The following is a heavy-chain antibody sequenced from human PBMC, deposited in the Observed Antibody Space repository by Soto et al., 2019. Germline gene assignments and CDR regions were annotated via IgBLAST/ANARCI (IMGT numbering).Heavy chain of an antibody. Sequence: QVQLVQSGAEVKEPGASVRVSCKASGYTFNIYGITWVRQAPGQGLEWMGWILSRNGDTKYAQKLQGRVTMTTDTSTSTAYMELRSLRSDDTAVYYCVRYYSGYAGANAFDIWCQGTMVTVSS. J-gene: IGHJ3*02. CDR3: VRYYSGYAGANAFDI. CDR2: ILSRNGDT. D-gene: IGHD5-12*01. CDR1: GYTFNIYG. V-gene: IGHV1-18*01.